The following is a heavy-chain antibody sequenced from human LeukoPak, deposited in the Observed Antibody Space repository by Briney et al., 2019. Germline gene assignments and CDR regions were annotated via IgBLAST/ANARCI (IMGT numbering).Heavy chain of an antibody. Sequence: ASVKVSCKASGYTFTSYDINWVRQATGQGLEWMGWMNPNSGNTGYAQKFQGRVTMTRNTSISTAYMELSSLRSEDTAVYYCARNYDFWSGYSNHYYYYYMDVWDKGTTVTVSS. CDR2: MNPNSGNT. V-gene: IGHV1-8*01. D-gene: IGHD3-3*01. CDR3: ARNYDFWSGYSNHYYYYYMDV. CDR1: GYTFTSYD. J-gene: IGHJ6*03.